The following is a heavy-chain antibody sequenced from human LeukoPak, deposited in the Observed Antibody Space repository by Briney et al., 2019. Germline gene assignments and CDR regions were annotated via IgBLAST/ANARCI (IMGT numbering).Heavy chain of an antibody. CDR2: ISSSGSTI. J-gene: IGHJ6*02. CDR1: GFTFSDYY. V-gene: IGHV3-11*01. D-gene: IGHD2-2*01. Sequence: PGGSLRLSCAASGFTFSDYYMSWIRQAPGKGLERVSYISSSGSTIYYADSVKGLFTISRDNAKNSLYLQMNSLRAEDTAVYYCARDGRPDIVVVGNRPTSAYYYGMDVWGQGTTVTVSS. CDR3: ARDGRPDIVVVGNRPTSAYYYGMDV.